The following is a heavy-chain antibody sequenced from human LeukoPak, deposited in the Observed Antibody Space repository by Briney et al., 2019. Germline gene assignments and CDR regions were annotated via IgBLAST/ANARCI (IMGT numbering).Heavy chain of an antibody. Sequence: PSETLSLTCTVSGGSISSSICYWGWIRQPPGKGLEWIGSFYYSGSTYSNPSLESRVTISVDTSKKQFSLKLSSVTAADTAVYYCARYFGPRNAEYFQHWGQGTLVTVSS. D-gene: IGHD2/OR15-2a*01. CDR1: GGSISSSICY. CDR3: ARYFGPRNAEYFQH. V-gene: IGHV4-39*01. J-gene: IGHJ1*01. CDR2: FYYSGST.